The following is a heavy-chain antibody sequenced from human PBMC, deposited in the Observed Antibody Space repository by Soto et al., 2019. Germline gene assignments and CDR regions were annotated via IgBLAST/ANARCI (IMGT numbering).Heavy chain of an antibody. D-gene: IGHD6-13*01. CDR1: GFTFSSYS. J-gene: IGHJ1*01. Sequence: GGSLRLSCAASGFTFSSYSMNWVRQAPGKGLEWVSSISSSSSYIYYADSVKGRFTISRDNAKNSLYLQMNSPRAEDTAVYYCAREPTIAAVFFQHWGQGTLVTVSS. V-gene: IGHV3-21*01. CDR3: AREPTIAAVFFQH. CDR2: ISSSSSYI.